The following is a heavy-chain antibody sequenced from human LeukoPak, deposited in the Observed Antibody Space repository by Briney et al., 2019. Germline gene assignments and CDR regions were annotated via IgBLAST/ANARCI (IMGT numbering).Heavy chain of an antibody. CDR3: ARGWDSSSWYNNWFDP. Sequence: GASVKVSCKASGGTFSSYAISWVRQAPGQGLEWMGGIIPIFGTANYARKFQGRVTITADESTSTAYMELSSLRSEDTAVYYCARGWDSSSWYNNWFDPWGQGTLVTVSS. V-gene: IGHV1-69*13. D-gene: IGHD6-13*01. CDR1: GGTFSSYA. CDR2: IIPIFGTA. J-gene: IGHJ5*02.